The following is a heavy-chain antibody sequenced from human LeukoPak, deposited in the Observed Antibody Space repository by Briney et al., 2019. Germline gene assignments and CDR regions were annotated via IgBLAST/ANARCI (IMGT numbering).Heavy chain of an antibody. D-gene: IGHD5-18*01. CDR2: IDSSGTT. Sequence: KTSETLSLTCTVSGASISRDTYFWGWIRQSPEKGLEWIGSIDSSGTTHYNSSLKSRVIISVDTSKNQVSLNLTFVTSADTAVYYCARHGYIQFWLYWGQGTQVIVSS. CDR1: GASISRDTYF. CDR3: ARHGYIQFWLY. J-gene: IGHJ4*02. V-gene: IGHV4-39*01.